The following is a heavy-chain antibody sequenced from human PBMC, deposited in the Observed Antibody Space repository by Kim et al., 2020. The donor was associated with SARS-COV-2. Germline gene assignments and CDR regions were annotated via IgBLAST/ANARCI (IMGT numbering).Heavy chain of an antibody. CDR2: IYYSGST. V-gene: IGHV4-39*01. CDR1: GGSISSSSYY. J-gene: IGHJ4*02. Sequence: SETLSLTCTVSGGSISSSSYYWGWIRQPPGKGLEWIGSIYYSGSTYYNPSLKSRVTISVDTSKNQFSLKLSSVTAADTAVYYCASSGFHSSSWPTRLFDYWGQGTLVTVSS. D-gene: IGHD6-13*01. CDR3: ASSGFHSSSWPTRLFDY.